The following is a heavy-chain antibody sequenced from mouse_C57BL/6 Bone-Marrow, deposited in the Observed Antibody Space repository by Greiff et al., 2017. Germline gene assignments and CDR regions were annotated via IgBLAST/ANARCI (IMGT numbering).Heavy chain of an antibody. D-gene: IGHD1-2*01. CDR2: IYPGSGST. CDR1: GYTFTSYW. V-gene: IGHV1-55*01. J-gene: IGHJ2*01. CDR3: AREGTTAHYFDY. Sequence: QVQLQQSGAELVKPGASVKMSCKASGYTFTSYWITWVKQRPEQGLEWIGDIYPGSGSTNYNEKFKSKATLTVDTSSSTAYMQLSSLTSEDSAVYYCAREGTTAHYFDYWGQGTTLTVSS.